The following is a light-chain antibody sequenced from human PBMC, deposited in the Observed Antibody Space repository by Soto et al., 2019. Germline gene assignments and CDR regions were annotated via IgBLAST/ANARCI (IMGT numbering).Light chain of an antibody. CDR1: SNDVGGYDY. CDR3: NSYTSSSTQD. CDR2: EVS. Sequence: QSVLTQPASVSVSPGQSITISCSGTSNDVGGYDYVSWYQQHPGKAPKLVIYEVSNRHSWVSNRFSGSKSGNTASLSISGLQPEDEADYYCNSYTSSSTQDFGGGNKVTVL. J-gene: IGLJ2*01. V-gene: IGLV2-14*01.